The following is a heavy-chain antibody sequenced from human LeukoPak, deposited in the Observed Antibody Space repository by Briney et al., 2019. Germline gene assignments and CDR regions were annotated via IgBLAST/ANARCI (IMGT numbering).Heavy chain of an antibody. CDR1: GYTFTTYA. V-gene: IGHV1-3*01. J-gene: IGHJ4*02. CDR3: ARDDYGPLHY. D-gene: IGHD4-17*01. Sequence: APVKVSCKASGYTFTTYAIHWVRQAPGQGLEWMGWINAGNGNTKYSQKFQGRVTITRDTSATTAYMELSSLRSEDTAVYYCARDDYGPLHYWGQGTLVTVSS. CDR2: INAGNGNT.